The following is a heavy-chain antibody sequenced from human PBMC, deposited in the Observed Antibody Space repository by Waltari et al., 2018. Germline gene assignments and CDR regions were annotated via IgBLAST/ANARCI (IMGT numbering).Heavy chain of an antibody. V-gene: IGHV3-74*01. J-gene: IGHJ4*02. CDR3: ARMGDWGRDYFDY. CDR2: INKDGSNT. D-gene: IGHD3-16*01. CDR1: GSTFSAYW. Sequence: EVQLVDSGGGLVQPGGSLRLPCAPSGSTFSAYWMIWVRQVPGKGLAWISRINKDGSNTNYADFVKGRFTISRDNAKNALYMQINNLRAEDTAVYYCARMGDWGRDYFDYWGQGTLVTVSS.